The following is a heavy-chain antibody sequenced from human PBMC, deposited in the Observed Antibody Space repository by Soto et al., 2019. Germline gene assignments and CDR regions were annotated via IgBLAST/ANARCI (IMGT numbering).Heavy chain of an antibody. CDR3: ARGRWFDP. CDR1: GGSTSSYY. CDR2: FFYTGTS. V-gene: IGHV4-59*01. J-gene: IGHJ5*02. Sequence: SETLSLTCTVSGGSTSSYYWGWIRQPPGKGLEWIGYFFYTGTSNYNPSLKSRVSLSLDPSKNQFSLNLSSVTAADTAVYFCARGRWFDPWGQGALVTVSS.